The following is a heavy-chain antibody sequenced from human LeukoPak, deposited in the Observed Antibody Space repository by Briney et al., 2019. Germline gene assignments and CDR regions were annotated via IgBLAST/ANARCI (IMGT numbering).Heavy chain of an antibody. V-gene: IGHV4-59*01. CDR2: IHYTGST. Sequence: SETLSLTCTVSGGSINSYYWSWIRKPPGMGLECIGYIHYTGSTNYNPSLKSRVTISVDTSKSQFSLKLSSVTAADTAIYYCARSGYSYGLPYYYYMDVWGKGTTVTVSS. D-gene: IGHD5-18*01. J-gene: IGHJ6*03. CDR3: ARSGYSYGLPYYYYMDV. CDR1: GGSINSYY.